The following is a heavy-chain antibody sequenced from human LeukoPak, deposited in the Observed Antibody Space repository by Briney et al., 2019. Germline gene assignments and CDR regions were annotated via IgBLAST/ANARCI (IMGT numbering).Heavy chain of an antibody. J-gene: IGHJ4*02. CDR1: GFTFSSYS. V-gene: IGHV3-48*01. CDR2: ISSSSSTI. D-gene: IGHD3-3*01. Sequence: GGSLRLSCAASGFTFSSYSMNWVRQAPGKGLEWVSYISSSSSTIYYADSVKGRFTISRDNAKNSLYLQMNSLRAEDTAVYYCARDGFFGVVYYFDYWGQGTLVTVSS. CDR3: ARDGFFGVVYYFDY.